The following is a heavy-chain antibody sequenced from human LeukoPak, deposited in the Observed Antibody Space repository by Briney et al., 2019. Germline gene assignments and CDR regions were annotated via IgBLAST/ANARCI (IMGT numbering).Heavy chain of an antibody. CDR2: INPSGGST. CDR1: GYTFTSNY. J-gene: IGHJ4*02. Sequence: GASVKVSCKAFGYTFTSNYMHWVRQAPGQGLEWMGIINPSGGSTSYAQKFQGRVTMTRDMSTSTVYMELSSLRSEDTAVYYCARDWAVHGHSGEPFDYWGQGTLVTVSS. D-gene: IGHD4-17*01. V-gene: IGHV1-46*01. CDR3: ARDWAVHGHSGEPFDY.